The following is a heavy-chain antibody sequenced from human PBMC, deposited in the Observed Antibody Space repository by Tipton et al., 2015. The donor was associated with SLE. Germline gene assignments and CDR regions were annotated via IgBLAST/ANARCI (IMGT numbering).Heavy chain of an antibody. Sequence: TLSLTCAVYGGSMNTYTYYWAWIRQPPGKGVEWIGEINHRGSTNYNPSLKSRVTISVDTSKNQFSLKLTSVTATDTAVYYCARRESYAYFDYWGQGTLVTVSS. CDR3: ARRESYAYFDY. CDR1: GGSMNTYTYY. V-gene: IGHV4-34*01. J-gene: IGHJ4*02. D-gene: IGHD3-16*01. CDR2: INHRGST.